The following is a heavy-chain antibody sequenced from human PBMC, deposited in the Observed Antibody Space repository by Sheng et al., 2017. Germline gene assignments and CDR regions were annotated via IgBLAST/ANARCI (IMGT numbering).Heavy chain of an antibody. V-gene: IGHV4-34*01. J-gene: IGHJ1*01. CDR1: GGSFSVYY. CDR2: INHSGST. CDR3: ARERSHYYDSSGYRN. D-gene: IGHD3-22*01. Sequence: QVQLQQWGAGLLKPSETLSLTCAVYGGSFSVYYWSWIRQPPGKGLEWIGEINHSGSTNYNPSLKSRVTISVDTSKNQFSLKLSSVTAADTAVYYCARERSHYYDSSGYRNWGQGTLVTVS.